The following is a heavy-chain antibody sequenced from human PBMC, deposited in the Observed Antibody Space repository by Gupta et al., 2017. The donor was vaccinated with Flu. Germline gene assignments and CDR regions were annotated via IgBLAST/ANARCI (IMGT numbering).Heavy chain of an antibody. D-gene: IGHD2-21*01. V-gene: IGHV1-2*02. CDR1: GHIFSASD. J-gene: IGHJ4*02. CDR3: ATADIVVVASGEGIDC. Sequence: QLHLAQSGAEVSRPGDSWNVPCGASGHIFSASDTHWVRRAPGQGLEWSGWINPSSGGAEYSQNFQGRVTMTTDRATSTIYMEVSGLKSDDTAMYYCATADIVVVASGEGIDCWGQGTLVTVSS. CDR2: INPSSGGA.